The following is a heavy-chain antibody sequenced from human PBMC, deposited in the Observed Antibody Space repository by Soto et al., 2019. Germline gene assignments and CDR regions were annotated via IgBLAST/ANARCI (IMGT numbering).Heavy chain of an antibody. J-gene: IGHJ6*02. CDR2: IYHSGST. CDR3: ARAQYDYYDSSGYYTGMDV. Sequence: SETLSLTXAVSGGSISSGGYSWSWIRQPPGKGLEWIGYIYHSGSTYYNPSLKSRVTISVDRSKNQFSLKLSSVTAADTAVYYCARAQYDYYDSSGYYTGMDVWGQGTTVTVSS. V-gene: IGHV4-30-2*01. CDR1: GGSISSGGYS. D-gene: IGHD3-22*01.